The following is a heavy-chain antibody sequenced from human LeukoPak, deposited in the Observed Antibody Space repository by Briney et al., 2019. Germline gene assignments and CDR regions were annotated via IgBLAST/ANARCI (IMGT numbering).Heavy chain of an antibody. J-gene: IGHJ3*02. D-gene: IGHD5-24*01. CDR3: ARGRWLPNAFDI. CDR2: ISYTGSA. CDR1: GGSISGYY. Sequence: SETLSLTCTVSGGSISGYYWNWIRQPPGKGLEWIGYISYTGSADYNPSLKSRVTISVDTSKNQFSLKVTSLTAADTAVYYCARGRWLPNAFDIWGQGTMVTVFS. V-gene: IGHV4-59*01.